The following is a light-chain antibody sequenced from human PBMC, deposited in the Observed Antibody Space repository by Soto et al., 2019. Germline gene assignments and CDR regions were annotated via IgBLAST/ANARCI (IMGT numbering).Light chain of an antibody. J-gene: IGKJ5*01. Sequence: EIVITHSPATLAMSPLERANLSFMASHSVGSNLAWYQHKPGQAPRVLIYGASTRATGIPARFSGSGSGTDFTLTISSLQSEDFAVYYCQQYNNWPPINFGKGTRRAIK. CDR2: GAS. CDR3: QQYNNWPPIN. V-gene: IGKV3-15*01. CDR1: HSVGSN.